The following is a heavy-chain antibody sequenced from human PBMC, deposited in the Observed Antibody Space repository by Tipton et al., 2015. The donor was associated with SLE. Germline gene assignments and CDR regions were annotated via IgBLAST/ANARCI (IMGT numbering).Heavy chain of an antibody. CDR3: ARDTGVDIDY. J-gene: IGHJ4*02. CDR1: GVSISRSY. V-gene: IGHV4-59*01. Sequence: TLSLTCTVSGVSISRSYWSWIRQSPGKGLEWIGFIYDSGSTSYNPSLNSRVTISVDTSKNQLSLNLGSVTAADTALYYCARDTGVDIDYWGQGTLVTVSS. CDR2: IYDSGST. D-gene: IGHD7-27*01.